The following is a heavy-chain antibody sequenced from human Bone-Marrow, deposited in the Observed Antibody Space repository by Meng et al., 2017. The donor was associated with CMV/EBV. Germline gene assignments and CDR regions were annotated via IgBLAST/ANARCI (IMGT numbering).Heavy chain of an antibody. CDR2: ISGSGGST. J-gene: IGHJ4*02. CDR1: GFTFSSYS. D-gene: IGHD2-2*01. Sequence: GESLKISCAASGFTFSSYSMNWVRQAPGKGLEWVSAISGSGGSTYYADSVKGRFTISRDNSKNTLYLQMNSLRAEDTAVYYCAKRGRSLYNYIVVVPAADGPFDYWGQGTLVTVSS. V-gene: IGHV3-23*01. CDR3: AKRGRSLYNYIVVVPAADGPFDY.